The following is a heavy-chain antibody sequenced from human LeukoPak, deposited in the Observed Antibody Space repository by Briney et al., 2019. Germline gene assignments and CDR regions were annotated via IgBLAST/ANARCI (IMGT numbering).Heavy chain of an antibody. CDR2: MNSNTGNT. J-gene: IGHJ2*01. V-gene: IGHV1-8*01. D-gene: IGHD3-22*01. CDR3: ARGRRGSSGPWSWYLDL. CDR1: GFTLTNFD. Sequence: ASVKVSCKASGFTLTNFDINWMRQATGQGLEWMGWMNSNTGNTGYAQEFQGRVTMTRDTSIGTAYVELTNLRSEDTAVYYCARGRRGSSGPWSWYLDLWGRGTLVTASS.